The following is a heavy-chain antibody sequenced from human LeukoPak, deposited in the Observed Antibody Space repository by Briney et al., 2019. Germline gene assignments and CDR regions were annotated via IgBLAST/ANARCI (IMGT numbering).Heavy chain of an antibody. Sequence: GASVKVSCKASGYTFTSYGISWVRQATGQGLEWIGWMNPNSGNTGYAQKFQGRVTMTRNTSISTAYMELSSLRSEDTAVYYCARVYSSSWYYYYGMDVWGQGTTVTVSS. CDR1: GYTFTSYG. J-gene: IGHJ6*02. V-gene: IGHV1-8*02. CDR3: ARVYSSSWYYYYGMDV. D-gene: IGHD6-13*01. CDR2: MNPNSGNT.